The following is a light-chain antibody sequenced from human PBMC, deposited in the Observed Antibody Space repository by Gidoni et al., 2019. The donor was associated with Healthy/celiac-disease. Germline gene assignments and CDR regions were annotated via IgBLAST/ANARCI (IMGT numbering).Light chain of an antibody. CDR1: QSVSSN. J-gene: IGKJ4*01. CDR2: GAS. CDR3: QQYNNWPPGA. Sequence: EIVMTQSPATLSVSPGERATLSRRASQSVSSNLAWYQQKPGQAPRHLIYGASTRATVIPARFSGSGSGTEFTLTISSLQSEDFAVYYCQQYNNWPPGAFGGGTKVEIK. V-gene: IGKV3-15*01.